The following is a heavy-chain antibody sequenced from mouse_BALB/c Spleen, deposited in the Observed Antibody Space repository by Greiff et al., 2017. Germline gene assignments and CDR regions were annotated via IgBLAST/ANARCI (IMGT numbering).Heavy chain of an antibody. D-gene: IGHD2-14*01. V-gene: IGHV1-9*01. CDR2: ILPGSGST. Sequence: QVQLQQSGAELMKPGASVKISCKATGYTFSSYWIEWVKQRPGHGLEWIGEILPGSGSTNYNEKFKGKATFTADTSSNTAYTQLSSLTSEDSAVYYCARRDYRYDDYYYAMDYWGQGTSVTVSS. J-gene: IGHJ4*01. CDR1: GYTFSSYW. CDR3: ARRDYRYDDYYYAMDY.